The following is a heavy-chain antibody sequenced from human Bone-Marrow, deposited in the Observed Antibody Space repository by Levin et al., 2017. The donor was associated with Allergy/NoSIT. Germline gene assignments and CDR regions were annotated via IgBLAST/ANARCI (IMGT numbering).Heavy chain of an antibody. J-gene: IGHJ4*02. CDR1: GFTFSDYY. CDR3: ARGITMVRGVSHYFDY. CDR2: ISSSGSTI. Sequence: GESLKISCAASGFTFSDYYMSWIRQAPGKGLEWVSYISSSGSTIYYADSVKGRFTISRDNAKNSLYLQMNSLRAEDTAVYYCARGITMVRGVSHYFDYWGQGTLVTVSS. V-gene: IGHV3-11*01. D-gene: IGHD3-10*01.